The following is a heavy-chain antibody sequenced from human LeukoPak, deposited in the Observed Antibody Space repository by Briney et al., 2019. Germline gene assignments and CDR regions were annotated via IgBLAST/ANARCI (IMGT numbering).Heavy chain of an antibody. Sequence: GGSLRLSCAASGFTFSSYAMSWVRQAPGKGLDWVSAISGSGGSTYYADSVKGRFTISRDNSKNTLYLQMNSLRAEDTAVYYCAKPPLWTGSYDYWGQGTLVTVSS. CDR3: AKPPLWTGSYDY. D-gene: IGHD3-10*01. J-gene: IGHJ4*02. V-gene: IGHV3-23*01. CDR1: GFTFSSYA. CDR2: ISGSGGST.